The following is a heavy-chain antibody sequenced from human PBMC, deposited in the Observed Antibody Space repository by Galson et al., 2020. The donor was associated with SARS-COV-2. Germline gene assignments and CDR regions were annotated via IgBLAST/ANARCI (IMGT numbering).Heavy chain of an antibody. CDR2: IWYDGSNK. V-gene: IGHV3-33*01. CDR3: ARDLFWGRTDAFDI. D-gene: IGHD7-27*01. J-gene: IGHJ3*02. CDR1: GFTFSSYG. Sequence: GGSLRLSCAASGFTFSSYGMHWVRQAPGKGLEWVAVIWYDGSNKYYADSVKGRFTISRDNSKNTLYLQMNSLRAEDTAVYYCARDLFWGRTDAFDIWGQGTMVTVSS.